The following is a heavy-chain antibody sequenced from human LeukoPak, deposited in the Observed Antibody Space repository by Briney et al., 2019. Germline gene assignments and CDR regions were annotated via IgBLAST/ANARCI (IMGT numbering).Heavy chain of an antibody. CDR3: ARQRPTWDYYDSSGHYPDAFDI. Sequence: TGGSLRLSCAASGFTFSDYYMSWIRQAPGKGLEWVSYISSSSSYTNYADSVKGRFTISRDNAKNSLYLQMNSLRAEDTAVYYCARQRPTWDYYDSSGHYPDAFDIWGQGTMVTVSS. J-gene: IGHJ3*02. D-gene: IGHD3-22*01. CDR2: ISSSSSYT. CDR1: GFTFSDYY. V-gene: IGHV3-11*03.